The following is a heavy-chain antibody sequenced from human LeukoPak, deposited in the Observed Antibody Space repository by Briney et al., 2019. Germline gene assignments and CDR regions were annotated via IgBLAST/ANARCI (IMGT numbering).Heavy chain of an antibody. CDR3: ARNRAYSGSYFDAFDI. D-gene: IGHD1-26*01. CDR1: GYTFTSYG. Sequence: ASVKVSCKASGYTFTSYGISWVRQAPGQGLEWMGWISAHNGNTNDARNLQGRVTITTDTATTPAYMELGSLGSDDTAIYFCARNRAYSGSYFDAFDIWGQGTMVTVSS. J-gene: IGHJ3*02. V-gene: IGHV1-18*01. CDR2: ISAHNGNT.